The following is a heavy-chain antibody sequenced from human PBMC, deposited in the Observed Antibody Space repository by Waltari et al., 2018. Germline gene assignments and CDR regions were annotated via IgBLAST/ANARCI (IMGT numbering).Heavy chain of an antibody. CDR2: IYTSGST. CDR1: GGSIRSGSYY. V-gene: IGHV4-61*02. J-gene: IGHJ3*02. CDR3: ARGRAARHAFDI. D-gene: IGHD6-6*01. Sequence: QVQLQESGPGLVKPSQTLSLTCTVSGGSIRSGSYYWSWIRQPAGKGLEWIGRIYTSGSTNYNPSLKSRVTISVDTSKNQFSLKLSSVTAADTAVYYCARGRAARHAFDIWGQGTMVTVSS.